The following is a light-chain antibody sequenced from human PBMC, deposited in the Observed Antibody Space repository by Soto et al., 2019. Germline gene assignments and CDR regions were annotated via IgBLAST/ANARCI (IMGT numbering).Light chain of an antibody. Sequence: DIPMTQSPSTLSASVGDRVTITCRASQSISSWLAWYQQKPGKAPKLLIYKASSLESGVPSRFSGSGSGTEFTLTISSLQPDDFATYYCQQYNSSPTFGQGTKVDIK. CDR2: KAS. V-gene: IGKV1-5*03. CDR1: QSISSW. J-gene: IGKJ1*01. CDR3: QQYNSSPT.